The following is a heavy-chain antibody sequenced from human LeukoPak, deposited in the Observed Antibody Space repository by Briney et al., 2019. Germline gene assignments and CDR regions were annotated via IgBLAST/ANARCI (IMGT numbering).Heavy chain of an antibody. CDR1: GYTFTGYY. D-gene: IGHD1-26*01. J-gene: IGHJ4*02. V-gene: IGHV1-2*02. CDR2: INPNSGGT. Sequence: GASVKVSCKASGYTFTGYYMHWVRQAPGQGLEWMGWINPNSGGTNYAQKFQGGVTMTRDTSISTAYMELSRLRSDDTAVYYCARVPGESGSYDYWGQGTLVTVSS. CDR3: ARVPGESGSYDY.